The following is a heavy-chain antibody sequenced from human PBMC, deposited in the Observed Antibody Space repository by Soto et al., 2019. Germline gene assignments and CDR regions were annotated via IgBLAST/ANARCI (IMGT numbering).Heavy chain of an antibody. D-gene: IGHD3-10*01. V-gene: IGHV1-8*01. CDR1: GYTFTSYD. J-gene: IGHJ5*02. CDR3: ARGVLLWFGDGNWFDP. Sequence: ASVKVSCKASGYTFTSYDINWVRQATGQGLEWMGWMNPNSGNTGYAQKFQGRVTMTRNTSISTAYMELSSLRSEDTAGYYCARGVLLWFGDGNWFDPWGQGTLVTVSS. CDR2: MNPNSGNT.